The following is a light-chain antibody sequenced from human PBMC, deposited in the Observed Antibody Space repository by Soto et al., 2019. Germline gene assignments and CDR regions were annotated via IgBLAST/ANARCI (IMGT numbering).Light chain of an antibody. J-gene: IGKJ3*01. CDR3: QQSYSTLFT. Sequence: DIQMTQSPSSLSASVGDGVTITCRASQSISHYLNWYQQKPGKAPKLLIYAASSLQSGVPSRFSANGSGTDFTLTISSLQPEDFATYYCQQSYSTLFTFGPGTTVDIK. V-gene: IGKV1-39*01. CDR2: AAS. CDR1: QSISHY.